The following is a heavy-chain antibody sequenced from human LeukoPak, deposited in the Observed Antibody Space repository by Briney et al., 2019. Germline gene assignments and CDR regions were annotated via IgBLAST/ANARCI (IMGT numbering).Heavy chain of an antibody. CDR3: AKDPSLDCSSTSCYVDY. J-gene: IGHJ4*02. D-gene: IGHD2-2*01. Sequence: GRSLRLSCAASGFTFSTYGMHWVRQAPGKGLEWVALISYDGSNKDYADSVKGRFTISRDNSKNTLYLQMNSLTAEDTAVYYCAKDPSLDCSSTSCYVDYWGQGTLVTVSS. CDR1: GFTFSTYG. V-gene: IGHV3-30*18. CDR2: ISYDGSNK.